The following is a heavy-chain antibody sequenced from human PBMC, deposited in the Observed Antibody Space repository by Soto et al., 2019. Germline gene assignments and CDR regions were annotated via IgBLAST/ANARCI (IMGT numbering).Heavy chain of an antibody. CDR3: AKVDRGSVARPTRLDP. J-gene: IGHJ5*02. D-gene: IGHD2-21*01. CDR2: TTGGAGLT. Sequence: PVGSLRLSWAASGVNFSSYAVSLVSRDPGKGLEWVSATTGGAGLTYYADSVKGRFSVSSDSPGNTLYLQLNSLRPEDTAVYYCAKVDRGSVARPTRLDPWGQGTLVTVSS. V-gene: IGHV3-23*01. CDR1: GVNFSSYA.